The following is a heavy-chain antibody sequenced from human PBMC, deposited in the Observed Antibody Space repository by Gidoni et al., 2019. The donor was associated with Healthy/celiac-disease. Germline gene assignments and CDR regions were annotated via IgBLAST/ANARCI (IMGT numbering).Heavy chain of an antibody. CDR1: GYTFTSYA. CDR3: AKTKWTKDKPYSNTKPYFDY. CDR2: INAGNGNT. D-gene: IGHD6-13*01. Sequence: QVQLVQSGAEVKKPGASVTVSCKASGYTFTSYAMHWVRQAPGQRLEWMGWINAGNGNTKYSQKFQGRVTITRDTSASTAYMELSSLRSEDTAVYYCAKTKWTKDKPYSNTKPYFDYWGQGTLVTVSS. V-gene: IGHV1-3*01. J-gene: IGHJ4*02.